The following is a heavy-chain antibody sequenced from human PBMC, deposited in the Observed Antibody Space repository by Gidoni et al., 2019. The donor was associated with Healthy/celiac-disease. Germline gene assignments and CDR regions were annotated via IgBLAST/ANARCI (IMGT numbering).Heavy chain of an antibody. CDR2: ISWNSGSI. J-gene: IGHJ4*02. Sequence: EVQLVESGGGLVQPGRSLRLSCAASGFTFDDYAMHWVRQAPGKGLEWVSGISWNSGSIGYADSVKGRFTISRDNAKNSLYLQMNSLRAEDTALYYCAKDIGITIFGVVPVPGFDYWGQGTLVTVSS. CDR3: AKDIGITIFGVVPVPGFDY. V-gene: IGHV3-9*01. D-gene: IGHD3-3*01. CDR1: GFTFDDYA.